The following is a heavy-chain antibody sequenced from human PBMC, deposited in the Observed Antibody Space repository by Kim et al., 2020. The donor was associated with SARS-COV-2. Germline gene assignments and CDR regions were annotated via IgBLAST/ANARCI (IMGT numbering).Heavy chain of an antibody. D-gene: IGHD3-16*01. V-gene: IGHV3-21*01. J-gene: IGHJ4*02. Sequence: GGSLRLSCAASGFSFSTYNMNWVRQAPGKGLEWVSSISNSGIYIYYADSVKGRFTISRDNAKNSLYLQMNSLRAEDTAVYYCAKVAGEDYWGQGTLVTVSS. CDR1: GFSFSTYN. CDR3: AKVAGEDY. CDR2: ISNSGIYI.